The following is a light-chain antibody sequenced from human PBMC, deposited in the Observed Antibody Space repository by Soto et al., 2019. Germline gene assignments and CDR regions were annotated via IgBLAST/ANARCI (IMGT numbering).Light chain of an antibody. Sequence: DIQMTQSPSTLSGSVGDRVTITCRASQTISSWLAWYQQKPGKAPKLLIYKASTLKSGVPSRFSGSGSGTEFTLTISSLQTADFATYYCQHYNSYSEAFGKGTKV. V-gene: IGKV1-5*03. CDR2: KAS. J-gene: IGKJ1*01. CDR1: QTISSW. CDR3: QHYNSYSEA.